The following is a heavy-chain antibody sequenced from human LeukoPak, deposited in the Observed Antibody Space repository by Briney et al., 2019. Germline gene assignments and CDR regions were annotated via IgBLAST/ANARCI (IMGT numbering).Heavy chain of an antibody. D-gene: IGHD3-22*01. Sequence: SETLSLTCTVSGGSISSYYWSWIRQPPGKGLEWIGYIYYSGSTYYNPSLKSRVTISVDTSKNQFSLKLSSVTAADTAAYYCARPSYDSSGYYYSSLAFDIWGQGTMVTVSS. CDR2: IYYSGST. J-gene: IGHJ3*02. V-gene: IGHV4-59*08. CDR1: GGSISSYY. CDR3: ARPSYDSSGYYYSSLAFDI.